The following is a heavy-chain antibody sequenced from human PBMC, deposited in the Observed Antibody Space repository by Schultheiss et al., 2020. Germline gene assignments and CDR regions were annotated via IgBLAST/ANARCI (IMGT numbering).Heavy chain of an antibody. CDR2: IYSGGST. V-gene: IGHV3-53*01. Sequence: GGSLRLSCAASGFNVSTKYMTWVRQAPGKGLEWVSLIYSGGSTHYADSVRGRFTISRDTSKNTLYLQMNSLGDEDTAVYDCVRKLLIFGGMDVWGQGTTVTVYS. CDR3: VRKLLIFGGMDV. CDR1: GFNVSTKY. J-gene: IGHJ6*02. D-gene: IGHD2/OR15-2a*01.